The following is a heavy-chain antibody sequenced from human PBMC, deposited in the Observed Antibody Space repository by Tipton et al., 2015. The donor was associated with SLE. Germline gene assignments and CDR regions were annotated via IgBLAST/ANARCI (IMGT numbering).Heavy chain of an antibody. J-gene: IGHJ4*02. CDR1: GFTFSSYA. Sequence: SLRLSCAASGFTFSSYAMSWVRQAPGKGLEWVSVIGGSGGSTYYADSVKGRFTISRDNAKNKMYLQMNSLRAEDTAVYYCASSGSYGYWGQGTLVTVSS. D-gene: IGHD1-26*01. CDR3: ASSGSYGY. V-gene: IGHV3-23*01. CDR2: IGGSGGST.